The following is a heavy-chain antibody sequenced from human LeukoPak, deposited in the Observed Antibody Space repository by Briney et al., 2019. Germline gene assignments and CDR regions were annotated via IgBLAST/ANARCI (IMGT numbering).Heavy chain of an antibody. CDR2: ISSNGGSS. CDR1: GFTFSAYA. D-gene: IGHD1-1*01. V-gene: IGHV3-64D*09. J-gene: IGHJ4*02. Sequence: AGGSLRLSCSASGFTFSAYAMYWVRQAPGKGLEYVSGISSNGGSSFYADSVKGRFTISGDNSKNTLYLQMSSLRAEDTAVYYCVKITSVTGGDCWGQGTRLTVSS. CDR3: VKITSVTGGDC.